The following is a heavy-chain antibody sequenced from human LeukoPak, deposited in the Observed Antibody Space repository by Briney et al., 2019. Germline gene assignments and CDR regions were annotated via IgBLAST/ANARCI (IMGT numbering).Heavy chain of an antibody. D-gene: IGHD3-16*02. CDR1: GGSISSGGYS. Sequence: SETLSLTRAVSGGSISSGGYSWSWIRQPPGKGREWIGYIYHSGSTYYNPSLKSRVTISVDRSKNQFSLKLSSVTAADTAVYYCARGRYDYVWGSYRDDAFDIWGQGTMVTVSS. J-gene: IGHJ3*02. V-gene: IGHV4-30-2*01. CDR2: IYHSGST. CDR3: ARGRYDYVWGSYRDDAFDI.